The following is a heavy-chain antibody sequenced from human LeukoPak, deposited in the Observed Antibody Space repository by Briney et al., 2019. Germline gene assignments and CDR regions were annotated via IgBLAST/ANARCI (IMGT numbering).Heavy chain of an antibody. CDR3: AKDGAYDSSGYPPPTDFDY. Sequence: GGSLRLSCEASGFTFSSYAMSWARQAPGKGLEWVSAISGSGGSTYYADSVKGRLTISRDNSKNTLYLQMNSLRAEDTAVYYCAKDGAYDSSGYPPPTDFDYWGQGTLVTVSS. J-gene: IGHJ4*02. D-gene: IGHD3-22*01. CDR1: GFTFSSYA. V-gene: IGHV3-23*01. CDR2: ISGSGGST.